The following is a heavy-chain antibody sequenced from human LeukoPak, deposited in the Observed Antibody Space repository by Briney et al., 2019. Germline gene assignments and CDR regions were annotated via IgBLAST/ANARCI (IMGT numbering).Heavy chain of an antibody. J-gene: IGHJ4*02. CDR3: ARVAAGPPADFDY. Sequence: GGSLRLSCAASGFTFSDYYMSWIRQAPGKGLEWVSYISSSGSTIYYADSVKGRFTISRDNAKNSLFLQLNSLRAEDTAVYYCARVAAGPPADFDYWGQGTLVTVSS. D-gene: IGHD6-13*01. V-gene: IGHV3-11*04. CDR1: GFTFSDYY. CDR2: ISSSGSTI.